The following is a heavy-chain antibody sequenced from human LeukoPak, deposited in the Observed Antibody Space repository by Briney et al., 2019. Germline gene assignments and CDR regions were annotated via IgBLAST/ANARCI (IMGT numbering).Heavy chain of an antibody. CDR3: ARDLSKFDSGSYYHY. V-gene: IGHV3-11*04. CDR1: GFTFSDYY. CDR2: ISSSGSTI. Sequence: GGSLRLSCAASGFTFSDYYMSWIRQAPGKGLEWVSYISSSGSTIYYADSVKGRFTISRDNAKNSLYLQMNSLRAEDTAVYYCARDLSKFDSGSYYHYWGQGTLVTVSS. J-gene: IGHJ4*02. D-gene: IGHD1-26*01.